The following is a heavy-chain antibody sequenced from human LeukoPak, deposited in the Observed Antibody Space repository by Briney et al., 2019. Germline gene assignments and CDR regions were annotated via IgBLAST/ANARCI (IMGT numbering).Heavy chain of an antibody. J-gene: IGHJ4*02. CDR2: INAGNGNT. CDR3: ARVLRSGMATLVSLGY. Sequence: GASVKVSCKASGYTFAKYAIHWVRQAPGQRLEWMGWINAGNGNTRYSQKFQGRVTITRDTSASTAYMELSSLRSEDTAVYYCARVLRSGMATLVSLGYWGQGTLVTVSS. D-gene: IGHD5-24*01. V-gene: IGHV1-3*01. CDR1: GYTFAKYA.